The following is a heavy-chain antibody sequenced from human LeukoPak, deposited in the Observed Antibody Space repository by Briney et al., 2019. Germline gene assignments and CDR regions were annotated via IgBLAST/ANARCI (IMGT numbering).Heavy chain of an antibody. CDR1: GASISDYY. CDR3: ARAPYYYDSSGYSLFDY. D-gene: IGHD3-22*01. Sequence: SETLSLTCTVSGASISDYYWSWIRQPPGKGLEWIGYIYHSGSTNYNPSLKSRVTISVDTSKNQFSLKLSSVTAADTAVYYCARAPYYYDSSGYSLFDYWGQGTLVTVSS. V-gene: IGHV4-59*01. J-gene: IGHJ4*02. CDR2: IYHSGST.